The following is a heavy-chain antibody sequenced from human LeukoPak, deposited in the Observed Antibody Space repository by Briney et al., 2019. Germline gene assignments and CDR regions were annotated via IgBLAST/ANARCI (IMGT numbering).Heavy chain of an antibody. CDR3: TRPGGSSWTFDY. CDR1: GFTFSNAW. Sequence: GGSLRLSCAASGFTFSNAWMSWVRQASGKGLEWVGRIRSKANSYATAYAASVKGRFTISRDDSKNTAYLQMNSLKTEDTAVYYCTRPGGSSWTFDYWGQGTLVTVSS. V-gene: IGHV3-73*01. J-gene: IGHJ4*02. D-gene: IGHD6-13*01. CDR2: IRSKANSYAT.